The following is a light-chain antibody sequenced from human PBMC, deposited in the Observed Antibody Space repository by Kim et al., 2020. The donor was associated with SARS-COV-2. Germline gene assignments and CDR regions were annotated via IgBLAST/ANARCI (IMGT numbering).Light chain of an antibody. CDR2: AAS. V-gene: IGKV1-39*01. Sequence: ASVGDRVTITCRASQSSSSYLNWYQQKPGKAPKLLIYAASSLQSGVPTRFSGSGSGTDFTLTISSLQPEDFATYYCQQSYSTPPTFGQGTKVDIK. J-gene: IGKJ1*01. CDR3: QQSYSTPPT. CDR1: QSSSSY.